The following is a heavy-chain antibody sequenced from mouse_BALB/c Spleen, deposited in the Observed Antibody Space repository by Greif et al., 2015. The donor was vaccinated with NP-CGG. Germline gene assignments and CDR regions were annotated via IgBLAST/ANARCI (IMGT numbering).Heavy chain of an antibody. CDR3: ARSRIYVWFAY. CDR2: INPNDGGT. CDR1: GYTFTDYN. Sequence: VQLKESGPELVKPGASVKIPCKASGYTFTDYNMDWVKQSHGKSLEWIGDINPNDGGTIYNQKFKGKATLTVDKSSSTAHMELRSLSSEDTAVYYCARSRIYVWFAYWGQGTLVTVSA. J-gene: IGHJ3*01. V-gene: IGHV1-18*01. D-gene: IGHD1-1*01.